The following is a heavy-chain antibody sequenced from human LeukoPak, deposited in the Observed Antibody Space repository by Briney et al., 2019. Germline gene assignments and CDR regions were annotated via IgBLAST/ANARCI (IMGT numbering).Heavy chain of an antibody. D-gene: IGHD4-17*01. J-gene: IGHJ3*02. Sequence: GGSLRLSCAASGFTFDDYAMHWARQAPGKGLEWVSGISWNSGSIGYADSVKGRFTISRDNAKNSLYLQMNSLRAEDTALYYCAKVTTVTAELYDAFDIWGQGTMVTVSS. CDR3: AKVTTVTAELYDAFDI. CDR1: GFTFDDYA. V-gene: IGHV3-9*01. CDR2: ISWNSGSI.